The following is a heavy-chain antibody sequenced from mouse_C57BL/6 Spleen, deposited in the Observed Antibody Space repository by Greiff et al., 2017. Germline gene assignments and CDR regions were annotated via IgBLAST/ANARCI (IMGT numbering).Heavy chain of an antibody. V-gene: IGHV1-22*01. CDR2: INPNNGGT. Sequence: EVQLQQSGPELVKPGASVKMSCKASGYTFTDYNMHWVKQSHGKSLEWIGYINPNNGGTSYNQKFKGKDTLTVNKSSSTAYMELRSLTSEDSAVYYCARGGLRAWFAYWGQGTLVTVSA. J-gene: IGHJ3*01. CDR1: GYTFTDYN. CDR3: ARGGLRAWFAY. D-gene: IGHD3-1*01.